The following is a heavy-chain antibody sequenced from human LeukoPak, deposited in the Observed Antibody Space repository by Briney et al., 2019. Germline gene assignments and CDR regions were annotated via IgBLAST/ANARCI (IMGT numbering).Heavy chain of an antibody. CDR1: GYTFTSYA. Sequence: GASVKVSCNASGYTFTSYAISWVRQAPGQGLEWMGWISAYNGNTNYAQKLQGRVTMTTDTSTNTAYMEVRSLRSDDTAVYYCARDKSRTYGSADAFDIWGQGTMVTVSS. V-gene: IGHV1-18*01. J-gene: IGHJ3*02. D-gene: IGHD3-10*01. CDR2: ISAYNGNT. CDR3: ARDKSRTYGSADAFDI.